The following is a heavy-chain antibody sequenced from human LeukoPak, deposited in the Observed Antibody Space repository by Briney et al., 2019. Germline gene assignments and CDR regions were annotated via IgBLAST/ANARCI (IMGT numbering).Heavy chain of an antibody. CDR1: GFTFSTYA. J-gene: IGHJ4*02. CDR3: ARDDY. V-gene: IGHV3-33*01. CDR2: IWDNGSNE. Sequence: GASLRLSCAASGFTFSTYAMHWVRQAPGKGLEWVALIWDNGSNEDYADSVKGRFTISRDNSKNTLYLQMNSLRAEDTAVYYCARDDYWGQGTLVTVSS.